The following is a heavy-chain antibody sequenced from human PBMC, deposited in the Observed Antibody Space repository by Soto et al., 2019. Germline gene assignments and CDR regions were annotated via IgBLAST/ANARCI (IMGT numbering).Heavy chain of an antibody. J-gene: IGHJ2*01. CDR2: ISYDGSNK. CDR1: GFTFSSYG. CDR3: ANRRRDGYNPSNWYFDV. V-gene: IGHV3-30*18. Sequence: QVQLVESGGGVVQPGRSLRLSCAASGFTFSSYGMHWVRQAPGKGLEWVAVISYDGSNKYYADSVKGRFTISRDNSKNTLYLQMSSLRAEDTAVYYCANRRRDGYNPSNWYFDVWGRGTLVTVSS. D-gene: IGHD5-12*01.